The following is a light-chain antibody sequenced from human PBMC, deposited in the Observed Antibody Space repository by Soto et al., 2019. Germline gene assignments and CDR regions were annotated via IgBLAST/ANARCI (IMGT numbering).Light chain of an antibody. CDR1: QSVSSY. V-gene: IGKV3-11*01. CDR3: QQRSNWPPVT. J-gene: IGKJ4*01. CDR2: DAS. Sequence: EIVLTQSPATLSLSPGERATRSCRASQSVSSYVAWYQQKPGQAPRLLIYDASNRATGIPARFSGSGSGTDFTLTISSLEPEDFAVYYCQQRSNWPPVTFGGGTKVEIK.